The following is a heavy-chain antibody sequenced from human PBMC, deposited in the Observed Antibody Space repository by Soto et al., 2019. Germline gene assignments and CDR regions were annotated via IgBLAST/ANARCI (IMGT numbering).Heavy chain of an antibody. CDR3: TRAYGAETFDF. CDR2: MNPNSGNT. Sequence: ASVKVSCKASGYTFNNYDIHWVRQAPGHGLEWMGWMNPNSGNTGYAQNFRGRVTMTQNTARGTAYMELSSLRSDDTATYYCTRAYGAETFDFWGQGTRVTV. V-gene: IGHV1-8*02. J-gene: IGHJ5*01. D-gene: IGHD3-10*01. CDR1: GYTFNNYD.